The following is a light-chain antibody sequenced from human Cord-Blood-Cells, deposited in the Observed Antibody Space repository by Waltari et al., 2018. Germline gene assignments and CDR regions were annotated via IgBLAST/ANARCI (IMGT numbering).Light chain of an antibody. J-gene: IGKJ1*01. CDR1: QSISSW. Sequence: DIQMTRLLSTRLALVEKRLPITCRASQSISSWLAWYQQKPGKAPKLLIYKASSLESGVPSRFSGSGSGTEFTLTISSLQPDDFATYYCQQYNSYPWTFGQGTKVEIK. CDR2: KAS. V-gene: IGKV1-5*03. CDR3: QQYNSYPWT.